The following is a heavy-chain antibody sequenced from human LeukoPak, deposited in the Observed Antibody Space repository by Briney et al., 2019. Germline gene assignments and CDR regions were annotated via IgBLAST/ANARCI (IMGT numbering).Heavy chain of an antibody. CDR2: IWYDGSNK. Sequence: GGSLRLSCAASGFTFSSYAMHWVRQAPGNGLEWVAVIWYDGSNKYYADSVKGRFTISRDNSKNTLYLQMNSLRAEDTAVHYCARNYYGSGSYPYYWGQGTLVTVSS. CDR1: GFTFSSYA. D-gene: IGHD3-10*01. V-gene: IGHV3-33*08. J-gene: IGHJ4*02. CDR3: ARNYYGSGSYPYY.